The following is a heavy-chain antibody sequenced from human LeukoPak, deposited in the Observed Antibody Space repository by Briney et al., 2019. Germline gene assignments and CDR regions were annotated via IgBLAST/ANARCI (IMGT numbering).Heavy chain of an antibody. CDR1: GGSIRISSSY. V-gene: IGHV4-61*01. CDR3: ARDWGYSSGWSDGLDI. D-gene: IGHD6-19*01. CDR2: IFSSGST. J-gene: IGHJ3*02. Sequence: SETLSLTCTVSGGSIRISSSYWGWIRQSPGQGLEWVGYIFSSGSTNYNPSLLSRVTISLDTSRNQFSLKLSSVTAADTAVYHCARDWGYSSGWSDGLDIWGQGTMVTVSS.